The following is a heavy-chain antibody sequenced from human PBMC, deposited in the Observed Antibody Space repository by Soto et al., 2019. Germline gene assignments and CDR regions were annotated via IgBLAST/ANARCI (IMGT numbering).Heavy chain of an antibody. CDR3: ARERGEIMVVVPAAPNWFDP. CDR1: GGTFSSYA. CDR2: IIPIFGTA. Sequence: QVQLVQSGAEVKKPGSSVKVSCKASGGTFSSYAISWVRQAPGQGLEWMGGIIPIFGTANYAQKFQGRVTITADKSTSTAYMELSSLRSEDTAVYYCARERGEIMVVVPAAPNWFDPWGQGTLVTVSS. D-gene: IGHD2-2*01. V-gene: IGHV1-69*06. J-gene: IGHJ5*02.